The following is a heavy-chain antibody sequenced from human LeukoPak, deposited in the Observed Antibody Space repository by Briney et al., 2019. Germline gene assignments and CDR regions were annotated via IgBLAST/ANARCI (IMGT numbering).Heavy chain of an antibody. D-gene: IGHD2-2*01. J-gene: IGHJ6*02. CDR1: GFTFSNYA. Sequence: GGSLRLSCAATGFTFSNYAMNWVRQAPGKGLEWVSAVSGSGAYTYYVDSVRGRFTISRDNSKNTLYLQLNSLTAEDTAVYYCAKARDIVVVPAAMCALDVWGQGTTDTVSS. V-gene: IGHV3-23*01. CDR3: AKARDIVVVPAAMCALDV. CDR2: VSGSGAYT.